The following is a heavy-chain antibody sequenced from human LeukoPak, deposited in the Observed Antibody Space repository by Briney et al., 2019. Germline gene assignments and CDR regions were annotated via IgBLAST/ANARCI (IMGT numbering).Heavy chain of an antibody. CDR3: ARDRTTVTLFDY. V-gene: IGHV3-74*01. CDR1: GFTFSSHR. D-gene: IGHD4-17*01. CDR2: ISTDGSTT. J-gene: IGHJ4*02. Sequence: GGSLRLSCAASGFTFSSHRMHWVRQAPGKGLVWVSRISTDGSTTSYADSVKGRFTVSRDNAKNTVYLQMDSLRAEDTAVYYCARDRTTVTLFDYWGQGTLATVSS.